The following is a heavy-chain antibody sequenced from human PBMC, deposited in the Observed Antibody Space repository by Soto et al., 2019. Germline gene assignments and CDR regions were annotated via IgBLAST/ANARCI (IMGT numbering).Heavy chain of an antibody. CDR3: ARALWVVVAAKYNWFDP. D-gene: IGHD2-15*01. V-gene: IGHV4-34*01. Sequence: SETLSLTCAVYGGSFSGYYWSWIRQPPGKGLEWIGEINHSGSTNYNPSLKSRVTISVDTSKNQFSLKLSSVTAADTAVYYCARALWVVVAAKYNWFDPWGQGTLVTVSS. J-gene: IGHJ5*02. CDR2: INHSGST. CDR1: GGSFSGYY.